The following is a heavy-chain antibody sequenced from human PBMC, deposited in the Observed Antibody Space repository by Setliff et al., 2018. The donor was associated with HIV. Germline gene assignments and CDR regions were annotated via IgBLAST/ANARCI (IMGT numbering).Heavy chain of an antibody. CDR1: GGSTSSYF. CDR3: ARGETLKRSDY. CDR2: IHNTGST. Sequence: PSETLSLTCTVSGGSTSSYFWSWIRQSPGKGLEWIGYIHNTGSTDSNPSLKSRVTMSLDTSKNQFSLKLRAVHAADTAVYYCARGETLKRSDYWGQGTRGTVS. J-gene: IGHJ4*02. V-gene: IGHV4-59*01. D-gene: IGHD6-25*01.